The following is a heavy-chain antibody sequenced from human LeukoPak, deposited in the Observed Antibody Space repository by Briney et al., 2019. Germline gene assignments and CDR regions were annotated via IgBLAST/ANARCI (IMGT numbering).Heavy chain of an antibody. Sequence: SETLSLTCTVSGGSISSSSYYWGWIRQPPGKGLEWIGSIYYSGSTYYNPSLKSRVTISVDTSKNQFSLKLSSVTAADTAVYYCARAHRGVVVNIPWGQGTLVTVSS. J-gene: IGHJ5*02. CDR1: GGSISSSSYY. V-gene: IGHV4-39*01. CDR2: IYYSGST. D-gene: IGHD3-22*01. CDR3: ARAHRGVVVNIP.